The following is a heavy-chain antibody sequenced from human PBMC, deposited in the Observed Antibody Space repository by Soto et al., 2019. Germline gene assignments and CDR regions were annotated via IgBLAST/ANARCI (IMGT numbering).Heavy chain of an antibody. Sequence: QVQLQESGPGLVKSSETLSLTCTVSGGSVSSDTYFWAWIRQPPGKGLELIGYLSYSGYTNYNPSLTSRVTMSLDTSKNQFYLGLSSVTAADTAVYYCARRGVVVLADGVKRGYAFDLWGQGPKVTVSS. CDR1: GGSVSSDTYF. J-gene: IGHJ3*01. D-gene: IGHD2-15*01. CDR2: LSYSGYT. V-gene: IGHV4-61*01. CDR3: ARRGVVVLADGVKRGYAFDL.